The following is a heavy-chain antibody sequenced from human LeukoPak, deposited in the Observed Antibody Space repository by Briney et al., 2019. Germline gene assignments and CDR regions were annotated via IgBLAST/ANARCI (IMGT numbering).Heavy chain of an antibody. CDR3: AKFTTYYYDSSGPKAFDI. V-gene: IGHV3-23*01. Sequence: PGGALRLSCAACRVIFISYAMSWVRQAPGKRLEWVSTISGRGGSTYYADSVKGRLTISRDNYKNTVYLQMNSLRAEDTAVYYCAKFTTYYYDSSGPKAFDIWGQGPMVTVSS. CDR1: RVIFISYA. D-gene: IGHD3-22*01. J-gene: IGHJ3*02. CDR2: ISGRGGST.